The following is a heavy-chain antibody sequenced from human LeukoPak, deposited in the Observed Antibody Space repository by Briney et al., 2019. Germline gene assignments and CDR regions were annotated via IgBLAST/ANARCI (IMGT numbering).Heavy chain of an antibody. J-gene: IGHJ4*02. CDR3: ARGIVGAHQLIAY. CDR1: GYTFTDHY. Sequence: ASVKVSCKASGYTFTDHYMHWVRQAPGQGLEWMGWINPNNGGTNCAQKFQGRVTMTRDTSISTAYMELSSLTSDDTAVYYCARGIVGAHQLIAYWGQGTLVTVSS. D-gene: IGHD1-26*01. CDR2: INPNNGGT. V-gene: IGHV1-2*02.